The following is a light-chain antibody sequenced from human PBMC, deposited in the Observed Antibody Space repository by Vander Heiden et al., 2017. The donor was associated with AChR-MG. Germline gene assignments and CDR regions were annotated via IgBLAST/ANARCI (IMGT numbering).Light chain of an antibody. CDR1: QSVSDS. CDR2: AAS. CDR3: QQSDTAPFT. J-gene: IGKJ2*01. Sequence: DIPMTQSPPSLSASVGDSVTIPCRASQSVSDSVVWYQQKPPKAPNLLIYAASNLQSGVPSRFSGSGSGTDFTLTIHSLQVEDFATYFCQQSDTAPFTFGQGTKVEL. V-gene: IGKV1-39*01.